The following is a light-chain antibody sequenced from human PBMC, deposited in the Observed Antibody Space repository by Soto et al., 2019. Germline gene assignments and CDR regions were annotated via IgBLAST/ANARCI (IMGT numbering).Light chain of an antibody. V-gene: IGKV3-15*01. J-gene: IGKJ1*01. CDR1: QSISSS. CDR2: AAS. CDR3: QQYSNWPPT. Sequence: EIVMTQSPGTLSVSPGEGVTLSCRASQSISSSLAWYQQKSGQSPRLLIYAASTRAPGFTANFSGSGSGTEFTLTISSLQSEDFAVYYCQQYSNWPPTFGQGTKVELK.